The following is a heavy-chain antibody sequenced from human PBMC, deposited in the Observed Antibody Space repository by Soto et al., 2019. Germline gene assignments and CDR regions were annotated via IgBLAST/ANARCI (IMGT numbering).Heavy chain of an antibody. CDR1: GFTFVDYA. D-gene: IGHD6-13*01. CDR2: IRSKAYGGTT. J-gene: IGHJ4*02. Sequence: PGGSLRLSCTASGFTFVDYAMSWFLQAPGKGLEWVGFIRSKAYGGTTEYAASVKGRFTISRDDSKSIAYLQMNSLKTEDTAVYYGTRDSLAAAGDHDWGQGTRVTVAS. V-gene: IGHV3-49*03. CDR3: TRDSLAAAGDHD.